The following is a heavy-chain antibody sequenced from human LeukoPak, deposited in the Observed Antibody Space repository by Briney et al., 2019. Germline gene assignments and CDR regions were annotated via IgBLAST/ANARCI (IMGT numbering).Heavy chain of an antibody. J-gene: IGHJ6*02. V-gene: IGHV3-7*01. CDR1: GFTSSSYW. CDR2: IKQDGSEK. CDR3: ARDSAYSSSWYYYYYGMDV. D-gene: IGHD6-13*01. Sequence: PGGSLRLSCAASGFTSSSYWMSWVRQAPGKGLEWVANIKQDGSEKYYVDSVKGRFTISRDNAKNSLYLQMNSLRAEDTAVYYCARDSAYSSSWYYYYYGMDVWGQGTTVTVSS.